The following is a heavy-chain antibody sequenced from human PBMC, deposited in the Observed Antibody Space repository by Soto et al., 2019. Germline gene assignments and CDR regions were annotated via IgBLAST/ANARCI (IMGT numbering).Heavy chain of an antibody. D-gene: IGHD2-15*01. CDR3: ASVVVALGHWFDP. CDR1: GYTFTSYT. V-gene: IGHV1-18*01. Sequence: QVQLVQSGAEVKEPGASVKVSCKASGYTFTSYTISWVRQAPGQGLEWMGRISPYNGNTNYAQKLQGRVTMTTDTSTSIAYMELRSLRSADTAVYYCASVVVALGHWFDPWGQGTLVTVSS. J-gene: IGHJ5*02. CDR2: ISPYNGNT.